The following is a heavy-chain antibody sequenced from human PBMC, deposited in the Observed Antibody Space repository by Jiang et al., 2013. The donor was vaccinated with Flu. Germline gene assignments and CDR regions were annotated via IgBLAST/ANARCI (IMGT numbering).Heavy chain of an antibody. D-gene: IGHD1-14*01. J-gene: IGHJ4*02. CDR2: ITPIFAAV. V-gene: IGHV1-69*01. CDR3: ARNESGIFDH. Sequence: SGAEVRKPGSSVRVSCKASGDTFSSFAISWVRQAPGQGLEWMGGITPIFAAVDYAQRFQDRITITADESTSTAYMELTSLRSEDTAMYYCARNESGIFDHWGQGSLVTVSS. CDR1: GDTFSSFA.